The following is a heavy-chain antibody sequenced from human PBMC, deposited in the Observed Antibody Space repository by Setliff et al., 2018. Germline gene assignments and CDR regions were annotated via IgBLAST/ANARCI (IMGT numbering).Heavy chain of an antibody. V-gene: IGHV3-7*01. CDR3: ARDGGEY. Sequence: GSLRLSCEASGFTFTSYWMSWVRQAPGKGLEWVANIKQDGSEKYYVDSVKGRFTISRDNAKNSLYLQMNSLRAEDTAVYYCARDGGEYWGQGTLVTVS. J-gene: IGHJ4*02. CDR1: GFTFTSYW. CDR2: IKQDGSEK. D-gene: IGHD3-16*01.